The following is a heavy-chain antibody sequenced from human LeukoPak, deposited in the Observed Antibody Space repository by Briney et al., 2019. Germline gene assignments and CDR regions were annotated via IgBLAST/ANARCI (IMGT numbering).Heavy chain of an antibody. J-gene: IGHJ4*02. CDR1: EFTFSSYA. CDR2: ISGSGGST. Sequence: PGGSLRLSCAASEFTFSSYAMSWVRQAPGKGLEWVSAISGSGGSTYYADSVKGRFTISRDNSKNTLYLQMNSLRAEDTAVYYCAKDKTMTGYKLFDYWGQGTLVTVSS. V-gene: IGHV3-23*01. D-gene: IGHD5-24*01. CDR3: AKDKTMTGYKLFDY.